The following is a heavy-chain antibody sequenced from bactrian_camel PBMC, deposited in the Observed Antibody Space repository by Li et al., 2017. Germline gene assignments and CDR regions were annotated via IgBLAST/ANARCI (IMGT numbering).Heavy chain of an antibody. V-gene: IGHV3-2*01. CDR2: IYSDGSIA. Sequence: HVQLVESGGGSVQDGGSLRLSCAARTGTFRSACMGWIRQAPGKGLEWVSGIYSDGSIAYYSDAMKGRFTISRDNAKNTVYLQMNSLKSEDTALYYCAVSKQNGGGWPSWGQGTQVTVS. D-gene: IGHD6*01. J-gene: IGHJ6*01. CDR1: TGTFRSAC. CDR3: AVSKQNGGGWPS.